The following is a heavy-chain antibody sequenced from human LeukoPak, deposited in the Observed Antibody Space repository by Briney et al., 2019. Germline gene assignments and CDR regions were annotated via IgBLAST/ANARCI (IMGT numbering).Heavy chain of an antibody. V-gene: IGHV1-2*02. Sequence: ASVTVSCKASGYTFNGYYIHWVRQAPGQGLEWMGWINPNSGDTNYAQNFQGRVTMTRDTSINTAYMELNTLRSDDTAVYYCARIKWAAANDWGQGTLVAVSS. J-gene: IGHJ4*02. D-gene: IGHD6-13*01. CDR3: ARIKWAAAND. CDR1: GYTFNGYY. CDR2: INPNSGDT.